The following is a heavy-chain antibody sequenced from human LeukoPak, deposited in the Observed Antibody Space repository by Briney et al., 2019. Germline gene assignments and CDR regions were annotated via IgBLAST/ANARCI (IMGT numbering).Heavy chain of an antibody. Sequence: SQTLSLTCTVSGGSISSGGYYWSWIRQHPGKGLEWIGYIYYSGNTYYNPSLKSRVTISVDTSKNQFSLKLSSVTAADTAVYYCARTHYSSYVWFDYWGQGTLVTVSS. J-gene: IGHJ5*01. D-gene: IGHD4-11*01. CDR3: ARTHYSSYVWFDY. CDR2: IYYSGNT. V-gene: IGHV4-31*03. CDR1: GGSISSGGYY.